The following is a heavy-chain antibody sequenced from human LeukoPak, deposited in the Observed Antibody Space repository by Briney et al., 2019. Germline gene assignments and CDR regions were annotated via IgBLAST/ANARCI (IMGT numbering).Heavy chain of an antibody. D-gene: IGHD6-13*01. Sequence: PSETLSLTCTVSGGSISSSSYYWGWIRQPPGKGLEWIGSIYYSGSTYYNPSLKSRVTISVDTSKNQFSLKLSSVTAADTAVYYCARLCSSSWLDAFDIWGQGTMVTVSS. CDR1: GGSISSSSYY. J-gene: IGHJ3*02. V-gene: IGHV4-39*01. CDR3: ARLCSSSWLDAFDI. CDR2: IYYSGST.